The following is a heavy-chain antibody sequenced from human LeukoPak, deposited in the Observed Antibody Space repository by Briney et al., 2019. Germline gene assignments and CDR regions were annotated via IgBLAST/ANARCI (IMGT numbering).Heavy chain of an antibody. CDR2: TYYRSKWYT. D-gene: IGHD1-26*01. J-gene: IGHJ4*02. CDR3: ARATSGSFDY. Sequence: SQTLSLTCAISGDRFSSNSATWNWIRQSPSRGLEWQGRTYYRSKWYTDYAVFVKSRITINPDTSKNQFSLQLNSVTPEDTAVYYCARATSGSFDYWGQGTLVTVSS. CDR1: GDRFSSNSAT. V-gene: IGHV6-1*01.